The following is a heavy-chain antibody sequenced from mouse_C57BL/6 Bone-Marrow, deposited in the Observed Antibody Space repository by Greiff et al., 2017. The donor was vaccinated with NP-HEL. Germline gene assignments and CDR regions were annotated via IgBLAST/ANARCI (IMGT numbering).Heavy chain of an antibody. CDR2: INSDGGST. D-gene: IGHD2-4*01. J-gene: IGHJ3*01. CDR3: ARHRTHDYGGFAY. CDR1: EYEFPSHD. V-gene: IGHV5-2*01. Sequence: EVKVVESGGGLVQPGESLKLSCESNEYEFPSHDMSWVRKTPEKRLELVAAINSDGGSTYYPDTMGRRFIISRDKTKKTLYLQMSSLRSEDTALYYCARHRTHDYGGFAYWGQGTLVTVSA.